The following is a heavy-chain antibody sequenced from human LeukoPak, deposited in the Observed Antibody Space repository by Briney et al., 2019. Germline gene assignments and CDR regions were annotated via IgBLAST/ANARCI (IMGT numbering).Heavy chain of an antibody. CDR1: GYTFTSYY. V-gene: IGHV1-46*01. J-gene: IGHJ5*02. Sequence: GASVKVSCKASGYTFTSYYMHWVRQAPGQGLEWMGIINPSGGSTSYAQKFQGRVTMTRDTSTSTVYMELSSLRSEDTAVYYCARLALAYCGGDCYDSPFDPWGQGTLVTVSS. CDR3: ARLALAYCGGDCYDSPFDP. D-gene: IGHD2-21*02. CDR2: INPSGGST.